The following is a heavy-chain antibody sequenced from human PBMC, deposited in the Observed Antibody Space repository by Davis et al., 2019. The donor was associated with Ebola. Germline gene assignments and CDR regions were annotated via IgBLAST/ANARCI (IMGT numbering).Heavy chain of an antibody. CDR2: INPSGGST. J-gene: IGHJ4*02. V-gene: IGHV1-46*01. CDR1: GYTFTSYG. D-gene: IGHD1-26*01. Sequence: ASVKVSCKASGYTFTSYGISWVRQAPGQGLEWMGIINPSGGSTSYAQKFQGRVTMTRDTSTSTVYMELSSLRSEDTAVYYCAREEGGEVGATFDYWGQGTLVTVSS. CDR3: AREEGGEVGATFDY.